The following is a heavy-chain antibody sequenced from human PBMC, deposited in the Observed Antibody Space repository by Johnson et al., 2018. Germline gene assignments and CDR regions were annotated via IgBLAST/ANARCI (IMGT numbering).Heavy chain of an antibody. CDR2: INHSGST. J-gene: IGHJ4*02. Sequence: QVQLQQWGAGLLKPSETLSLTCAVYGGSFSDYYWSWIRQPPGKGLEWIGEINHSGSTNYNPPLKSRVTMSVDTSKNQFSLNLNSVTAADTAVYYCARQGYNYAYRDYWGQGTLVTVSS. D-gene: IGHD5-18*01. CDR3: ARQGYNYAYRDY. CDR1: GGSFSDYY. V-gene: IGHV4-34*01.